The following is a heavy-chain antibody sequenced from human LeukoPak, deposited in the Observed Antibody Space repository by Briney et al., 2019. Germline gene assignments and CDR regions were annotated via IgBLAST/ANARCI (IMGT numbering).Heavy chain of an antibody. Sequence: SETLSLTCTVYGGSFSGYYWSWIRQPPGKGLEWIGEINHSGSTNYNPSLKSRVTISVDTSKNQFSLKQSSVTAADTAVYYCARVRRHQQLGVSWFDPWGQGTLVTVSS. CDR2: INHSGST. D-gene: IGHD6-13*01. CDR1: GGSFSGYY. J-gene: IGHJ5*02. CDR3: ARVRRHQQLGVSWFDP. V-gene: IGHV4-34*01.